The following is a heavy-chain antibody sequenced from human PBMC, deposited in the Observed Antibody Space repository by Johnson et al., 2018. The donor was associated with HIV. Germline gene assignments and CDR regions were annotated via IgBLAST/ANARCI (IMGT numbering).Heavy chain of an antibody. J-gene: IGHJ3*02. CDR3: ARISQHHNSDAFDI. CDR2: IKQDGSEK. V-gene: IGHV3-7*01. Sequence: VQLVESGGGVVQPGGSLRLSCAASGFTFSSYWMSWVRQAPGKGLEWVANIKQDGSEKYYVDSVKGRFTISRDNAKNSLYLQMNSLRAEDTAVYYCARISQHHNSDAFDIWGQGTMVTVSS. D-gene: IGHD1-1*01. CDR1: GFTFSSYW.